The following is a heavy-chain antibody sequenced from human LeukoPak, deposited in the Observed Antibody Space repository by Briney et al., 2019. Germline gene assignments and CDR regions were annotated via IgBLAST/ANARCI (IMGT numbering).Heavy chain of an antibody. V-gene: IGHV3-23*01. CDR3: EKDSGAFMITFGGVIVPPFYFDY. J-gene: IGHJ4*02. CDR1: GFNFCCLV. D-gene: IGHD3-16*02. CDR2: INGSGGGP. Sequence: GGSLRLSRAVCGFNFCCLVMRWVRHPTGKGLVGVSAINGSGGGPYYAASVKGRLTISRDNSKNTLYLQMNSLRAEDTAVYYCEKDSGAFMITFGGVIVPPFYFDYWGQGTLVTVSS.